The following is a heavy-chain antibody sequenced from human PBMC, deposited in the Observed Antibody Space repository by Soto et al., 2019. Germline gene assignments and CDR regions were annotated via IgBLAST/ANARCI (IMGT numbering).Heavy chain of an antibody. CDR1: GFTFSSYG. CDR2: ISYDGSNK. Sequence: QVQLVESGGGVVQPGRSLRLSCAASGFTFSSYGMHWVRQAPGKGLEWVAVISYDGSNKYYADSVKGRFTISRDNSKNTLYLQMNSLRAEDTAVYYCAKVGDIVVVPAAILQGAFDIWGQGTMVTVSS. CDR3: AKVGDIVVVPAAILQGAFDI. V-gene: IGHV3-30*18. D-gene: IGHD2-2*01. J-gene: IGHJ3*02.